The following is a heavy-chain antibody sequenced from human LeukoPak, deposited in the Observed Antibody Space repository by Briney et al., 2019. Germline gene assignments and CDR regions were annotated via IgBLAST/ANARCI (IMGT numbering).Heavy chain of an antibody. CDR2: INPSGGST. CDR3: ARDRGSLIAAGGY. Sequence: ASVKVSCKASGCTFASYYMHWVRQAPGQGLEWMGIINPSGGSTSYAQKFQGRVTMTRDMSTSTVYMELSSLRSEDTAVYYCARDRGSLIAAGGYWGQGTLVTVSS. V-gene: IGHV1-46*01. CDR1: GCTFASYY. J-gene: IGHJ4*02. D-gene: IGHD6-13*01.